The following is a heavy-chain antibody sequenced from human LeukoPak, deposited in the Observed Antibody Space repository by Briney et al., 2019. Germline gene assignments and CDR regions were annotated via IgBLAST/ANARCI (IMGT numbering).Heavy chain of an antibody. CDR3: ARVIGSGSYYIFSAFDI. CDR2: IYHSGTT. CDR1: GGSISSSNW. V-gene: IGHV4-4*02. J-gene: IGHJ3*02. D-gene: IGHD3-10*01. Sequence: SGTLSLTCAVSGGSISSSNWWIWVRQPPGKGLEWIGEIYHSGTTNYNPSLKSRVTISVDTSKNQFSLKLSSVTAADTAVYYCARVIGSGSYYIFSAFDIWGQGTMVTVSS.